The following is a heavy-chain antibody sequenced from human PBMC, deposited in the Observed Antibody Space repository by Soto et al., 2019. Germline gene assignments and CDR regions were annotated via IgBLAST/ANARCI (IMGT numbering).Heavy chain of an antibody. J-gene: IGHJ4*02. Sequence: LTLSCAASGFNFSLSPMHWFRQAPVKGPEWVALISYDGTNKFYADSVKGRFTISRDNSKSTLYLQVDSLRPEDAAVYYCARDPKTSGGQHWAFNYFDSWAQGTLVTVSS. CDR2: ISYDGTNK. V-gene: IGHV3-30-3*01. CDR3: ARDPKTSGGQHWAFNYFDS. CDR1: GFNFSLSP. D-gene: IGHD7-27*01.